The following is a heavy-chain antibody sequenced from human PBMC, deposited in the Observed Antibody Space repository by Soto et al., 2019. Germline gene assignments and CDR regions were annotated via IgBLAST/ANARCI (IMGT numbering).Heavy chain of an antibody. CDR1: GFTFSSYW. Sequence: PGGSVRLSCAASGFTFSSYWMSWVRQAPGKGLEWVANIKQDGSEKYYVDSVKGRLTISRDNAKNSLYLQMNSLGAEDTAVYYCARDNYDFWSGYYTLHYYYYGMDVWGQGTTVTVSS. J-gene: IGHJ6*02. CDR3: ARDNYDFWSGYYTLHYYYYGMDV. V-gene: IGHV3-7*01. D-gene: IGHD3-3*01. CDR2: IKQDGSEK.